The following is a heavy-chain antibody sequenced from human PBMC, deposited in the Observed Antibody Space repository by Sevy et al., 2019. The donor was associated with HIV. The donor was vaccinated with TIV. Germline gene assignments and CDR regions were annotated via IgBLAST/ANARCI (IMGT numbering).Heavy chain of an antibody. CDR2: IKSKXDGGTT. J-gene: IGHJ1*01. CDR3: XXXSXXXGXXXXXXX. V-gene: IGHV3-15*01. Sequence: GGSLRLSCAASGFTFXNAWMSWVRQAPGKGLEWVGRIKSKXDGGTTDYAAPVKGRFTISRDDSKNTLYLQMNSLKTXXTAIYYXXXXSXXXGXXXXXXXWGXXXLVTVSS. CDR1: GFTFXNAW.